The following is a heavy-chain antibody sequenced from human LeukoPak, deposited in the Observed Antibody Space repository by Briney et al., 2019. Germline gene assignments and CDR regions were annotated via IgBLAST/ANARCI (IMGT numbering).Heavy chain of an antibody. V-gene: IGHV4-4*07. CDR2: IYTSGST. D-gene: IGHD3-22*01. Sequence: SETLSLTCTVSGGSISSYYWSWIRQPAGKGLEWIGRIYTSGSTNYNPSLKSRVTMSVDTSKNQLSLKLSSVTAADTAVYYCARVDYDSSGYPFDYWGRGTLVTVSS. CDR1: GGSISSYY. CDR3: ARVDYDSSGYPFDY. J-gene: IGHJ4*02.